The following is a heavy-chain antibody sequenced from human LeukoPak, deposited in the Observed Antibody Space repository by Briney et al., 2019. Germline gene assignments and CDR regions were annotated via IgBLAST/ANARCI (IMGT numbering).Heavy chain of an antibody. D-gene: IGHD5-18*01. J-gene: IGHJ6*02. V-gene: IGHV3-9*01. CDR1: GFTFDDYA. CDR2: ISWNSGSI. Sequence: PGGSLRLSCAASGFTFDDYAMHWVRQAPGKGLEWVSGISWNSGSIGYADSVKGRFTISRDNAKNSLYLQMNSLRAEDTAVYYCARDGGYSYGYAWYYYYYGMDVWGQGTTVTVSS. CDR3: ARDGGYSYGYAWYYYYYGMDV.